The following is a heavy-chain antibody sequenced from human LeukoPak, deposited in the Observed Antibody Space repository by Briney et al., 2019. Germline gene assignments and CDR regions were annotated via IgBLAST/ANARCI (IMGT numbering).Heavy chain of an antibody. J-gene: IGHJ4*02. D-gene: IGHD5-18*01. CDR1: GGSISSYY. CDR2: IYYSGST. CDR3: ARQEVDTAMVTFFDY. Sequence: PSETLSLTCTVSGGSISSYYWSWVRQPPGKGLEWIGYIYYSGSTNYNPSLKSRVTISVDTSKNQFSLKLSSVTAADTAVYYCARQEVDTAMVTFFDYWGQGTLVTVSS. V-gene: IGHV4-59*01.